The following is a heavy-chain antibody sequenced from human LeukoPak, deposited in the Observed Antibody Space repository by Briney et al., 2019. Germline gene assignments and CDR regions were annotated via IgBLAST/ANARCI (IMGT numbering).Heavy chain of an antibody. D-gene: IGHD2-2*01. CDR2: INPNSGDT. CDR1: GYTFTDYY. Sequence: ASVKVSCKASGYTFTDYYMHWVRQAPGQGLEWMGWINPNSGDTNYVQKFQGRVTMTRDTSISTAHMELSRLRSDDTAVYYCARAKFLYCSSTTCLFDYWGQGTLVTVSS. V-gene: IGHV1-2*02. J-gene: IGHJ4*02. CDR3: ARAKFLYCSSTTCLFDY.